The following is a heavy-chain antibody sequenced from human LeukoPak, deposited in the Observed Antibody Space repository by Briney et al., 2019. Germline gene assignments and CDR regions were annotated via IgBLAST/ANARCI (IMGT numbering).Heavy chain of an antibody. V-gene: IGHV3-21*01. Sequence: GGSLRLSCAASGFTFSTYTMNWVRQAPGKGLEWVSPISSSSNYIYYADSVKGRFTISRDDAKNSLNLQMSSLRAEDTAVYYCARDRTGSGSYYFDYWGQGTLVTVSS. D-gene: IGHD1-26*01. CDR1: GFTFSTYT. CDR2: ISSSSNYI. CDR3: ARDRTGSGSYYFDY. J-gene: IGHJ4*02.